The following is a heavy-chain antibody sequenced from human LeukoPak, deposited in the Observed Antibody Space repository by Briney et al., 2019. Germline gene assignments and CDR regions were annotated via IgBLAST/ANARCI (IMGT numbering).Heavy chain of an antibody. CDR3: ARLWATQDYYFDY. CDR1: GYSFTSYW. D-gene: IGHD3-16*01. CDR2: IYPGDSDT. Sequence: GESLKISCKGSGYSFTSYWIGWVRQMPGKGLAWMRIIYPGDSDTRYSPSFQGQVTISADTSISTAYLQWSSLKASDTAMYYCARLWATQDYYFDYWGQGTLVTVSS. J-gene: IGHJ4*02. V-gene: IGHV5-51*01.